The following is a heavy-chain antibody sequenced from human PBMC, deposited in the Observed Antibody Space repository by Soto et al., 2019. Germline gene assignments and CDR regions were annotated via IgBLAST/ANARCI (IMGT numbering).Heavy chain of an antibody. CDR2: LSGGDGTT. CDR3: VKRLYYDRSAWDI. J-gene: IGHJ3*02. Sequence: PGGSLRLSCATSGFTFSTYGMTWVRQAPGKGLEWVSSLSGGDGTTYYADSVKGRFTISRDNSKNTLYLQMNSLRAEDSALYYCVKRLYYDRSAWDISGQGTMVTVS. V-gene: IGHV3-23*01. D-gene: IGHD3-16*01. CDR1: GFTFSTYG.